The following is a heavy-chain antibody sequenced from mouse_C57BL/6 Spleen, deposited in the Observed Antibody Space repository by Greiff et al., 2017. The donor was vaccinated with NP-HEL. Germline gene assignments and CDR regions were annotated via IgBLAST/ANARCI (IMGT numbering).Heavy chain of an antibody. CDR3: ARVTTVVAPYYFDY. CDR1: GYTFTNYW. V-gene: IGHV1-63*01. J-gene: IGHJ2*01. CDR2: IYPGGGYT. D-gene: IGHD1-1*01. Sequence: QVQLKQSGAELVRPGTSVKMSCKASGYTFTNYWIGWAKQRPGHGLEWIGDIYPGGGYTNYNEKFKGKATLTADKSSSTAYMQFSSLTSEDSAIYYCARVTTVVAPYYFDYWGQGTTLTVSS.